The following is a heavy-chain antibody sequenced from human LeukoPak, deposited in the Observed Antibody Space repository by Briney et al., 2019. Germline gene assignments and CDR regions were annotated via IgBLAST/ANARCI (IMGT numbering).Heavy chain of an antibody. CDR2: FYYRGST. J-gene: IGHJ4*02. CDR1: GDSLSGYY. CDR3: ARSGRGNSAGFDC. Sequence: SETLSLTCTVSGDSLSGYYWSWLRQPPGRGLEWIAYFYYRGSTTYNPSLKSRGTISVDTSNNQFSLKLTSVTAADTAVYYCARSGRGNSAGFDCWGQGTLVTVSS. D-gene: IGHD3-10*01. V-gene: IGHV4-59*01.